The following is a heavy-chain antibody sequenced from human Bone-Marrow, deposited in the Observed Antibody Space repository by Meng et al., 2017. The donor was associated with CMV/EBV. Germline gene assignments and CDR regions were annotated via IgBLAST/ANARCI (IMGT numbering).Heavy chain of an antibody. Sequence: CTVAGGSTSSGDYYWSWIRQPPGKGLEWIGYTYYSGSTYYNPSLKSRVTISVDTSKNQFSLKLSSVTAADSDVYYWARVRGLPLFDPWGQGTLVTVSS. CDR1: GGSTSSGDYY. CDR2: TYYSGST. J-gene: IGHJ5*02. D-gene: IGHD5-18*01. CDR3: ARVRGLPLFDP. V-gene: IGHV4-30-4*08.